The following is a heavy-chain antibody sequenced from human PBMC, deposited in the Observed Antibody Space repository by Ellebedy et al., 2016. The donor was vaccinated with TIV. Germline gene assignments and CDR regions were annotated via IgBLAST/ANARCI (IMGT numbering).Heavy chain of an antibody. CDR2: IYYSGST. Sequence: SETLSLTCTVSGGSISSYYWGWIRQPPGKGLEWIGSIYYSGSTYYNPSLKSRVTISVDTSKNQFSLKLSSVTAADTAVYYCARQSSGWYRNFDYWGQGTLVTVSS. V-gene: IGHV4-39*01. D-gene: IGHD6-19*01. CDR1: GGSISSYY. CDR3: ARQSSGWYRNFDY. J-gene: IGHJ4*02.